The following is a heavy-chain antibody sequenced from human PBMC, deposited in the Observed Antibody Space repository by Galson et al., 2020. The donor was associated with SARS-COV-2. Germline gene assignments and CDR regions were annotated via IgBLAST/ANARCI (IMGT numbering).Heavy chain of an antibody. V-gene: IGHV3-30*04. Sequence: GESLKISCAASGFTFSNYAMHWVRQAPGKGLEWVAVISYDGSNKYYADSVKGRFTISRDNSKNTLYLQMNSLRAEDTAVYYCARAGSGSYYLIDYWGQGTLVTVSS. CDR3: ARAGSGSYYLIDY. D-gene: IGHD3-10*01. CDR1: GFTFSNYA. J-gene: IGHJ4*02. CDR2: ISYDGSNK.